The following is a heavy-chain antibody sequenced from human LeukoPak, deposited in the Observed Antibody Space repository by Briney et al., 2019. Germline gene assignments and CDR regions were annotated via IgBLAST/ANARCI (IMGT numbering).Heavy chain of an antibody. CDR1: GYTFSNYD. Sequence: ASVKVSCKASGYTFSNYDFSWVRQAPGQGLEWMGWISINNANTHYAQKFQGRVTMTTDTSTSTAYMELTTLRSDDTAVYYCARVWYDSGNHLYFYYGLDVWGQGTTVTVSS. V-gene: IGHV1-18*01. CDR2: ISINNANT. CDR3: ARVWYDSGNHLYFYYGLDV. J-gene: IGHJ6*02. D-gene: IGHD3-22*01.